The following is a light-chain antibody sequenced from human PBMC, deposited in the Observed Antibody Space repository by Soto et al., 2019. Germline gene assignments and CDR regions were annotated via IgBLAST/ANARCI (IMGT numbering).Light chain of an antibody. Sequence: IVLTQSPGTVSLSPGEAVTLSCRASETVGRAYFASYQQRPGQTPRLLLYVASNRAADIPDRFSGSGSGADFTLTISRLEPGDSGVYYCQQYGTSHFTFGQGTKVEIK. J-gene: IGKJ2*01. CDR1: ETVGRAY. V-gene: IGKV3-20*01. CDR3: QQYGTSHFT. CDR2: VAS.